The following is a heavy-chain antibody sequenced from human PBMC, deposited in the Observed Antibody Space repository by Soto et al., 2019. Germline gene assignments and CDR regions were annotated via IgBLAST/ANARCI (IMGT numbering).Heavy chain of an antibody. CDR1: GFTFSSYG. Sequence: QVQLVESGGGVVQPGRSLRLSCAASGFTFSSYGMHWVRQAPGKGLEWVAVISYDGSNKYYADSVKGRFTISRDNSKNPLYLQMNSLRAEDTAVYYCAKDNSSGYYSAIDYWGQGTLVTVSS. CDR2: ISYDGSNK. D-gene: IGHD3-22*01. J-gene: IGHJ4*02. V-gene: IGHV3-30*18. CDR3: AKDNSSGYYSAIDY.